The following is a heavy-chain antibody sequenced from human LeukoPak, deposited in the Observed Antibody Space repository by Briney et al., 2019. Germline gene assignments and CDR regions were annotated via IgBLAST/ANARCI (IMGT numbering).Heavy chain of an antibody. V-gene: IGHV3-48*01. CDR3: ARTQLDLDGFDI. CDR2: ITNSGNSK. J-gene: IGHJ3*02. CDR1: EFTFSSYS. D-gene: IGHD1-1*01. Sequence: GGSLRLSCAASEFTFSSYSMNWVRQAPGKGPEWVSYITNSGNSKSYADSVKGRFTISRDNTKNSLYLQMNGLRAEDTAVYYCARTQLDLDGFDIWGQGTTVTVSS.